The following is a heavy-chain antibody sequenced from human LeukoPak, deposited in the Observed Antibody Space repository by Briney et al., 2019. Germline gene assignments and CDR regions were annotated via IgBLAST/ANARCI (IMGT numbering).Heavy chain of an antibody. Sequence: GGSLRLSCAASGFTFSSYWMHWVRQAPGKGLVWVSRINRDGSTTNYADSVQGRFTISRDNAKNMLYLQMKSLRAEDTAVYYCVRDLPESDFWGQGSLVTLSS. J-gene: IGHJ4*02. V-gene: IGHV3-74*01. CDR2: INRDGSTT. CDR1: GFTFSSYW. CDR3: VRDLPESDF.